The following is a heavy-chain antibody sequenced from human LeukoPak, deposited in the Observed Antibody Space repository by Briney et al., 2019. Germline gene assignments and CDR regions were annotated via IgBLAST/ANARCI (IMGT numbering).Heavy chain of an antibody. V-gene: IGHV1-46*01. J-gene: IGHJ4*02. CDR3: ARVHCSGGSCYGEVFDY. Sequence: ASVKVSCMASGYIFTNYYLHWVRQAPGQGLEWVGIINPADASTSYAQKFQGRVTMTRDTSTSTVYMDLSSLRSEDTAMYYCARVHCSGGSCYGEVFDYWGQGTLVTVSS. CDR1: GYIFTNYY. CDR2: INPADAST. D-gene: IGHD2-15*01.